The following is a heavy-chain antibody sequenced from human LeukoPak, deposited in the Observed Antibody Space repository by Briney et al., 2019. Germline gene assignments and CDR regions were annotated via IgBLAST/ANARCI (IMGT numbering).Heavy chain of an antibody. D-gene: IGHD3-10*01. V-gene: IGHV3-30*04. CDR3: AIRSTKVRGGGEYDY. CDR2: ISYDGSNK. Sequence: GGSLRLSCAASGFTFSSYAMHWVRQAPGKGLEWVAVISYDGSNKYYADSVKGRFPISRDNSKNTLYLQMTNLRAEDTAVYYCAIRSTKVRGGGEYDYWGQGTLVTDSS. CDR1: GFTFSSYA. J-gene: IGHJ4*02.